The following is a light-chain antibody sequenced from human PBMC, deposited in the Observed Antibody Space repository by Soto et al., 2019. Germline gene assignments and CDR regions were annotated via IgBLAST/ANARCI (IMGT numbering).Light chain of an antibody. CDR1: QSVSNT. J-gene: IGKJ5*01. CDR2: DVA. V-gene: IGKV3-11*01. Sequence: EILVTQSPATLSLSAGERATLSCWASQSVSNTLAWYQQRPGQSPRLLIFDVATKATGIPARFGGSGSGTDFTLTIDNLEPEDFAIYYCQQRSNWPPITFGQGTRLEIK. CDR3: QQRSNWPPIT.